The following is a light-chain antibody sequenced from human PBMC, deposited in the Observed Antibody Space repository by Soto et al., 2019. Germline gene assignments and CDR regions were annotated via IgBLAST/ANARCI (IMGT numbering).Light chain of an antibody. CDR2: GAS. CDR1: QSVSSSF. V-gene: IGKV3-20*01. J-gene: IGKJ1*01. CDR3: QQCGSSPPT. Sequence: EIVLTQSPGTLSLSPGERATLFCRASQSVSSSFLAWYQQRPGQAPRLLIYGASNRVTGIPDRFSGSGSGTDFTLTIGRLEPEDFAVYYCQQCGSSPPTFGQGTRWISN.